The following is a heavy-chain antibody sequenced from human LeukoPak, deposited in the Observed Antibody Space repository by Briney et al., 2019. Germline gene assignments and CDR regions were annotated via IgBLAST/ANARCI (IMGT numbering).Heavy chain of an antibody. Sequence: PGGSLRLSCAASGFTFSSYSMNWVRQAPGKGLEWVSSISSSSSYIYYADSVKGRFTISRDNAKNSLYLQMNSLRAEDTAVYYCATQENSVGYSSPNLSAFDIWGQGTMVTVSS. D-gene: IGHD6-13*01. CDR1: GFTFSSYS. CDR3: ATQENSVGYSSPNLSAFDI. V-gene: IGHV3-21*01. CDR2: ISSSSSYI. J-gene: IGHJ3*02.